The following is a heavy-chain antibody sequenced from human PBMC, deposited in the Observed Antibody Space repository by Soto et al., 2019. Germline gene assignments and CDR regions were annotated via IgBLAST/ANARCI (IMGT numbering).Heavy chain of an antibody. CDR3: ARGGSSPGYCSGGSCYSDFDY. J-gene: IGHJ4*02. Sequence: GGSLRLSCAASGFTFSSYDMHWVRQAPGKGLEWVSAIGTAGDTYYPGSVKGRFTISRENAKNSLYLQMNSLRAEDTAVYYCARGGSSPGYCSGGSCYSDFDYWGQGTLVTVSS. V-gene: IGHV3-13*01. CDR2: IGTAGDT. CDR1: GFTFSSYD. D-gene: IGHD2-15*01.